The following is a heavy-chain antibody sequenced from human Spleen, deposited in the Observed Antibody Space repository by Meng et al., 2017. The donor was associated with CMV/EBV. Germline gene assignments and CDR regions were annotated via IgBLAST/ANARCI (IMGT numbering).Heavy chain of an antibody. D-gene: IGHD2-2*01. J-gene: IGHJ5*02. Sequence: GGTLRNDAMHWGSKGQGKGLEWVAVRGSEESYKNYEDSGKRGCTISRDNPKNTLYLKKNSLRAKDTGVDYCAKGGCSRTNCYPFDPWGQGTLVTVSS. CDR3: AKGGCSRTNCYPFDP. CDR2: RGSEESYK. CDR1: GGTLRNDA. V-gene: IGHV3-33*06.